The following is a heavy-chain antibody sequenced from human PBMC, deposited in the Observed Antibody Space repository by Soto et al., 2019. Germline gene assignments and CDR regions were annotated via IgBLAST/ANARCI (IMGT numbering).Heavy chain of an antibody. D-gene: IGHD3-10*01. V-gene: IGHV1-69*02. CDR1: GGTFSSYT. J-gene: IGHJ4*02. CDR3: ARVRYSSRIPGSDRNFTLDY. Sequence: SVKVSCKASGGTFSSYTISWVRQAPGQGLEWMGRIIPILGIANYAQKFQGRVTITADKSTSTAYMELSSLRSEDTAVYYCARVRYSSRIPGSDRNFTLDYWGQGTLVTVSS. CDR2: IIPILGIA.